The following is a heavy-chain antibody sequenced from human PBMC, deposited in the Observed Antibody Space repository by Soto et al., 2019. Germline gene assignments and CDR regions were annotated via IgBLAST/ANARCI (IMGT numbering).Heavy chain of an antibody. Sequence: QLHLVQSGAVVKKPGASVTVSCSASGYPVTAYYMHWVRQAPGRGLEWMGGINPATGAAKYTQTFQGRVTLTRATSKSTVFMELGGPTSEDTAVFYFAGGGGVGVAGSAAFDMWGQGTLVTVSS. CDR1: GYPVTAYY. V-gene: IGHV1-2*02. CDR3: AGGGGVGVAGSAAFDM. J-gene: IGHJ3*02. D-gene: IGHD3-3*01. CDR2: INPATGAA.